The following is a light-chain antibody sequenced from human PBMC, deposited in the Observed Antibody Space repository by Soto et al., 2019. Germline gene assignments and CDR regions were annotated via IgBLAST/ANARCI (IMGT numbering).Light chain of an antibody. CDR3: QQYNNWPPIT. CDR1: QSVRNN. V-gene: IGKV3-15*01. Sequence: EIMMTQSPATLSVSPGERATLSCRASQSVRNNLAWYQQRRGQAPRLLIYYASTRATGVPARFSGSGSGTEFTLTIRSLQSEDSALYYCQQYNNWPPITFGQETRLEIK. J-gene: IGKJ5*01. CDR2: YAS.